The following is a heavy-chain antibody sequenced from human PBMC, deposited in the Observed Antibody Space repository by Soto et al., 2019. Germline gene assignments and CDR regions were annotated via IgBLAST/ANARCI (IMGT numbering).Heavy chain of an antibody. CDR3: ARRRSTVTTAWFYHAKDV. J-gene: IGHJ6*02. CDR2: IWFDGSNK. V-gene: IGHV3-33*01. D-gene: IGHD4-17*01. CDR1: GFSFSDYG. Sequence: QVQLVESGGGVVQPGTSLRLSCAASGFSFSDYGMHWVRQAPGKGLEWVAVIWFDGSNKYYAESVKGRFTISRDNSKNTVDLQMDRLRADDTAVYYCARRRSTVTTAWFYHAKDVWGQGTTVTVSS.